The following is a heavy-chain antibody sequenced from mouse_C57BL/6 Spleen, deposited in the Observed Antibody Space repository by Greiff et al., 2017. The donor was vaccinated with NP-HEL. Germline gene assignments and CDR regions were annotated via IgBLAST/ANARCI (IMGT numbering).Heavy chain of an antibody. CDR3: ARYGSTAHWYFDV. CDR2: IRNKANGYTT. CDR1: GFTFTDYY. D-gene: IGHD1-1*01. Sequence: EVQGVESGGGLVQPGGSLSLSCAASGFTFTDYYMSWVRQPPGKALEWLGFIRNKANGYTTEYSASVKGRFTISRDNSQSILYLQMNALRAEDSATYYCARYGSTAHWYFDVWGTGTTVTVSS. V-gene: IGHV7-3*01. J-gene: IGHJ1*03.